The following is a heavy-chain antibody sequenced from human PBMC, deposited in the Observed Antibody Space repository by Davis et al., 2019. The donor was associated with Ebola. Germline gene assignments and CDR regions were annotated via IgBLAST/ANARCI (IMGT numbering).Heavy chain of an antibody. D-gene: IGHD1-26*01. CDR2: FDPEDGET. V-gene: IGHV1-24*01. CDR3: ATGGGSYYDY. J-gene: IGHJ4*02. CDR1: GYTFTSYG. Sequence: ASVKVSCKASGYTFTSYGISWVRQAPGKGLEWMGGFDPEDGETIYAQKFQGRVTMTEDTSTDTAYMELSSLRSEDTAVYYCATGGGSYYDYWGQGTLVTVSS.